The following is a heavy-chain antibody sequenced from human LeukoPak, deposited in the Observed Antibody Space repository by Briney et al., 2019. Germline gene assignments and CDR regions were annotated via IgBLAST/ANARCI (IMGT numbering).Heavy chain of an antibody. J-gene: IGHJ6*02. CDR2: ISPYNGNT. CDR1: GYTFSTYG. Sequence: ASVKVSCKASGYTFSTYGISWVRQAPGQGLEWMGWISPYNGNTNYAQKFQGRVTMTTDTSTSTAYMELRSLRSDDTAVYYCARDFKDFWSGQSGPMGVWGQGTTVTVSS. CDR3: ARDFKDFWSGQSGPMGV. D-gene: IGHD3-3*01. V-gene: IGHV1-18*01.